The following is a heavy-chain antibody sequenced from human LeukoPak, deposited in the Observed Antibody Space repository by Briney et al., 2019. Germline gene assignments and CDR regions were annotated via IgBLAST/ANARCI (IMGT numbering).Heavy chain of an antibody. CDR1: GFTFSSYW. CDR2: IYSGGST. D-gene: IGHD3-10*01. CDR3: ARGVQHPFDY. V-gene: IGHV3-53*01. J-gene: IGHJ4*02. Sequence: GGSLRLSCAASGFTFSSYWMSWVRQAPGKGLEWVSVIYSGGSTYYVDSVKGRFTISRDNSKDTLYLQMNSLRAEDTAVYYRARGVQHPFDYWGQGTLVTVSS.